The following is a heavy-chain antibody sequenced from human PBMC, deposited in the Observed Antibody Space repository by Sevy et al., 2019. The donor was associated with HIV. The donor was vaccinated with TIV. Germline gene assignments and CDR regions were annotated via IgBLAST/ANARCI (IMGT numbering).Heavy chain of an antibody. CDR1: GGSISSNDYY. J-gene: IGHJ4*02. CDR2: IYTSGNT. Sequence: SETLSLTCTVSGGSISSNDYYWSWIRQPAGKGLQWIGRIYTSGNTNYNPSLKSRVTMSVDTSKNQFSLKLSSVTAADTAVYYRATINRGVIDYWGQGTLVTVSS. V-gene: IGHV4-61*02. D-gene: IGHD3-10*01. CDR3: ATINRGVIDY.